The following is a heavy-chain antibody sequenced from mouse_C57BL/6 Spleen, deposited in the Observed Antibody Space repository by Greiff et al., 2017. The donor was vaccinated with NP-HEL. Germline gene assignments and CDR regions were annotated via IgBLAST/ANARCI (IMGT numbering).Heavy chain of an antibody. V-gene: IGHV5-12*01. CDR3: ARHKDYGYDGTWFAY. Sequence: EVMLVESGGGLVQPGGSLKLSCAASGFTFSDYYMYWVRQTPEKRLEWVAYISNGGGSTYYPDTVKGRVTISRDNAKNTLYLQMSRLKSEDTAMCYCARHKDYGYDGTWFAYWGQGTLVTVSA. CDR2: ISNGGGST. J-gene: IGHJ3*01. D-gene: IGHD2-2*01. CDR1: GFTFSDYY.